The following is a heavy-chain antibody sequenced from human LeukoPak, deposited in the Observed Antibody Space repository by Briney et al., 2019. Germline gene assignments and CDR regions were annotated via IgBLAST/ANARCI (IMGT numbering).Heavy chain of an antibody. V-gene: IGHV1-69*01. CDR1: GGTFSSYA. CDR3: ARDLGHCSSTSCYGDSDWFDP. CDR2: IIPIFGTA. J-gene: IGHJ5*02. D-gene: IGHD2-2*01. Sequence: SVKVPCKASGGTFSSYAISWVRQAPGQGLEWMGGIIPIFGTANYAQKFQGRVTITADESTSTAYMELSSLRSEDTAVYYCARDLGHCSSTSCYGDSDWFDPWGQGTLVTVSS.